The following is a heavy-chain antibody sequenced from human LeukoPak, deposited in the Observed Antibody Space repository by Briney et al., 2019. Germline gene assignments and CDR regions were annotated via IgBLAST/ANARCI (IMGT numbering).Heavy chain of an antibody. V-gene: IGHV1-69*04. Sequence: ASVKASCKASGGSSNSHAISWVRQAPGQGLEWMGRISPNLGTTNRAQNFQDRVTLTADKSTNTAYMELTSLTSDDTAVYYCATTNDGGGYQWGDFFDFWGQGTLVTVSS. D-gene: IGHD3-22*01. J-gene: IGHJ4*02. CDR1: GGSSNSHA. CDR3: ATTNDGGGYQWGDFFDF. CDR2: ISPNLGTT.